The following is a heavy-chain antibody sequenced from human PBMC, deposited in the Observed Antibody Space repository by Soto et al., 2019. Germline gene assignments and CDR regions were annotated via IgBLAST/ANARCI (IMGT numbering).Heavy chain of an antibody. CDR3: ARGYCSSTSCQYYFDY. CDR1: GYTFTSYA. V-gene: IGHV1-3*01. D-gene: IGHD2-2*01. J-gene: IGHJ4*01. CDR2: INAGNGDT. Sequence: GASVKVSFKASGYTFTSYAIHWVRQAPGQRPEWMGWINAGNGDTKYSHNFQGRVTITRDTSASTAYMELSSLRSEDTAVYHCARGYCSSTSCQYYFDYWGHGTLVTVSS.